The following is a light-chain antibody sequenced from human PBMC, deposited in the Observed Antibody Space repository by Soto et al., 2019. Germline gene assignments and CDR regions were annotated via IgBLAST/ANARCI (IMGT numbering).Light chain of an antibody. CDR2: DVV. V-gene: IGLV2-14*01. Sequence: QSALTQPASVSGSPGQSLTISCTGTSSDIGGYNYVSWYQQHPGKAPKLMLYDVVARPSGISSRFSGSEAGNTASLTISGLQGEDEGDYYCSSYISTSTVVFGTGTKLTVL. CDR1: SSDIGGYNY. CDR3: SSYISTSTVV. J-gene: IGLJ1*01.